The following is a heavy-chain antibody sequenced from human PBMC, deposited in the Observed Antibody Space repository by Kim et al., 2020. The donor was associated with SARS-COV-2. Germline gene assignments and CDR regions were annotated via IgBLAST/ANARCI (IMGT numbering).Heavy chain of an antibody. D-gene: IGHD2-2*01. CDR3: TRQGTVVVPAATSYYYGMDV. J-gene: IGHJ6*02. V-gene: IGHV3-73*01. Sequence: RFTISRDDSKNTAYLQMNSLKTEDTAVYYCTRQGTVVVPAATSYYYGMDVWGQGTTVTVSS.